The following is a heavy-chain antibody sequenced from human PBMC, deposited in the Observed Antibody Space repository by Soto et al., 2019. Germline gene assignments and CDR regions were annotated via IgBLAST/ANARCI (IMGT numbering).Heavy chain of an antibody. D-gene: IGHD3-22*01. CDR3: AKDISPDYYDSSDYYFDY. V-gene: IGHV3-43*01. CDR2: ISWDGGST. Sequence: QPGGSLRLSCAASGFTFDDYTMHWVRQAPGKGLEWVSLISWDGGSTYYADSVKGRFTISRDNSKNSLYLQMNSLRTEDTALYYCAKDISPDYYDSSDYYFDYWGQGTLVTVSS. J-gene: IGHJ4*02. CDR1: GFTFDDYT.